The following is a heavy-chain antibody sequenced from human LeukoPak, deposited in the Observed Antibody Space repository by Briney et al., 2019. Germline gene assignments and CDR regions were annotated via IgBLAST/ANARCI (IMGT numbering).Heavy chain of an antibody. CDR3: AKGTPRGGYGSGSYYLFDY. J-gene: IGHJ4*02. V-gene: IGHV3-23*01. CDR1: GFTFSSYA. CDR2: ISGSGGST. D-gene: IGHD3-10*01. Sequence: GGSLRLSCAASGFTFSSYAMSWVRQAPGKGLEWVSAISGSGGSTYYADSVKGRFTISRDNSKNTLYLQMNSLRAEDTAVYYCAKGTPRGGYGSGSYYLFDYWGQGTLVTVPS.